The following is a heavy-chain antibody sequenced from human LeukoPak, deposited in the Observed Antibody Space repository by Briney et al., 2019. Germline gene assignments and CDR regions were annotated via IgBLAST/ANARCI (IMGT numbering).Heavy chain of an antibody. J-gene: IGHJ3*02. Sequence: SETLSLTCTVSGGSISSYYRSWIRQPPGKGLEWIGYIYYSGSTYYNPSLKSRVTISVDTSKNQSSLKLSSVTAADTAVYYCARGPAYAFDIWGQGTMVTVSS. CDR3: ARGPAYAFDI. V-gene: IGHV4-59*04. CDR1: GGSISSYY. CDR2: IYYSGST.